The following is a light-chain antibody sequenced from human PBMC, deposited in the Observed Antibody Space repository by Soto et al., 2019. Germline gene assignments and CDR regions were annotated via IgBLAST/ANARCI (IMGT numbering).Light chain of an antibody. Sequence: EIVMTQSPATLSVSPGERATLSCRASQSVFSSLAWYQQKPGQAPRLLIYGAATRATGIPARFSGSGSGTEFTLTISSLQSEDFAVYYCQQYNNWPLLTFGGGTKVDIK. J-gene: IGKJ4*01. CDR2: GAA. CDR1: QSVFSS. CDR3: QQYNNWPLLT. V-gene: IGKV3-15*01.